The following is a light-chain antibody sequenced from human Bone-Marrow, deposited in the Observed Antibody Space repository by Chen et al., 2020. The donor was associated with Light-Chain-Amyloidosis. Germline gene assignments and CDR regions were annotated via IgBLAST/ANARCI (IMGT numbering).Light chain of an antibody. J-gene: IGKJ1*01. V-gene: IGKV3-15*01. CDR1: QSVGKK. CDR3: QHYKNWPPT. CDR2: DII. Sequence: EIVMPQSPATLSVSPGESATLSCRASQSVGKKLAWYQQTPGQAPRLLIYDIITRATGVPARFSGSGSGTEFTLSISGLQSEDFAVYFCQHYKNWPPTFGQGTKVEIK.